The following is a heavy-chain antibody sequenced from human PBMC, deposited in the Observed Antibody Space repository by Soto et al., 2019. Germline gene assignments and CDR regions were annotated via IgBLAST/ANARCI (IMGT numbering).Heavy chain of an antibody. CDR2: MNPNSGNT. D-gene: IGHD2-21*02. V-gene: IGHV1-8*01. J-gene: IGHJ3*02. CDR1: GYTFTTYD. CDR3: ARTLAYCGGDCYGRHNDAFDI. Sequence: QVQLVQSGAEVKKPGASVKVSCKASGYTFTTYDVNWVRQATGLGPEWMGWMNPNSGNTGYAQKFQGRVTMTRNTSLSAAYMELSSRRSEDTAVYYCARTLAYCGGDCYGRHNDAFDIWGHGTMVTVSS.